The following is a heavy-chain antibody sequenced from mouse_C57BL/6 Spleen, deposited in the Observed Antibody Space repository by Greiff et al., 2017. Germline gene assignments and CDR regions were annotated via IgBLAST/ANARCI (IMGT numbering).Heavy chain of an antibody. Sequence: VQLKESGGDLVKPGGSLKLSCAASGFTFSSYGMSWVRQTPDKRLEWVATISSGGSYTYYPDSVKGRFTISRDNAKNTLYLQMSSLTSEDTAMYYCARQEGDYYGRAWFAYWGQGTLVTVSA. D-gene: IGHD1-1*01. J-gene: IGHJ3*01. CDR1: GFTFSSYG. CDR2: ISSGGSYT. CDR3: ARQEGDYYGRAWFAY. V-gene: IGHV5-6*01.